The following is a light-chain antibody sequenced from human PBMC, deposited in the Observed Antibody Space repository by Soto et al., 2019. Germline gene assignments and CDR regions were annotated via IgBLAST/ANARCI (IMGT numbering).Light chain of an antibody. Sequence: EIVLTQSPGTLSLSPGERGTLSCRASQSVSSSYLAWFQQKPGQAPRLLIYGASSRATGIPDRFGGSGSGTDFTLTISIREPEDLAVYYCLQYSNLPITFGHGKRLEIK. CDR3: LQYSNLPIT. V-gene: IGKV3-20*01. CDR1: QSVSSSY. CDR2: GAS. J-gene: IGKJ5*01.